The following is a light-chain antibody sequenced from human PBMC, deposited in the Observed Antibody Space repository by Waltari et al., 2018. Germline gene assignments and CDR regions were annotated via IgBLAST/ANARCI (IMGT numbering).Light chain of an antibody. J-gene: IGKJ5*01. CDR3: MQSIQLPIT. CDR2: EVS. Sequence: EIVMTQTPLSLSVTPGQPASISCKSSQSLLYSDGNTYLFWYRQKPGQSPQLLIYEVSNRLSGVPDRFSGSGSGTDFTLKISRVEAEDVGLYYCMQSIQLPITFGQGTRLEIK. V-gene: IGKV2D-29*02. CDR1: QSLLYSDGNTY.